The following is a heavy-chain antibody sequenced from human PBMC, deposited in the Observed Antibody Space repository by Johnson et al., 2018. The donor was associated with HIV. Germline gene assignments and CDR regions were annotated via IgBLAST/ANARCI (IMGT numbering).Heavy chain of an antibody. D-gene: IGHD2-21*01. CDR3: AKVDCGGDTCAGYDPFVL. J-gene: IGHJ3*01. CDR2: IYNDGSRT. CDR1: GFAFRTYW. V-gene: IGHV3-74*03. Sequence: VQLVESGGGLVQPGGSLRLSCAASGFAFRTYWMVWVRQVPGKRPVWVARIYNDGSRTTYADSVRGRFTISRDNAKYTVDLQMNSLRVEDTAVYYCAKVDCGGDTCAGYDPFVLWGQVTLVTVSS.